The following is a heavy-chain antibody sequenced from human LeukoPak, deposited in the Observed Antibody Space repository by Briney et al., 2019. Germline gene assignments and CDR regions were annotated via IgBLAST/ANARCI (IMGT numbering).Heavy chain of an antibody. CDR1: GFTVSSNY. V-gene: IGHV3-53*01. CDR2: IYSGGST. J-gene: IGHJ4*02. CDR3: ARDRGSSWHLSFDY. Sequence: GGSLRLSCAASGFTVSSNYMNWVRQAPGKGLEWVSVIYSGGSTYYADSVKGRFTISRDNSKNTLYLQMNSLRAEDTAVYYCARDRGSSWHLSFDYWGQGTLVTVSS. D-gene: IGHD6-13*01.